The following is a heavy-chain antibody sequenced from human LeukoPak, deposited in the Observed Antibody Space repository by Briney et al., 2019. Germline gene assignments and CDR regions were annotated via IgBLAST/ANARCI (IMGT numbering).Heavy chain of an antibody. J-gene: IGHJ3*02. CDR3: AKDRGRDGYNYGAFDI. CDR2: ISYDGSNK. D-gene: IGHD5-24*01. Sequence: PGRSLRLSCAASGFTFSSYGMHWVRQAPGKGLEWVAVISYDGSNKYYADSVKGRFTISRGNSKNTLYLQMNSLRAEDTAVYYCAKDRGRDGYNYGAFDIWGQGTMVTVSS. V-gene: IGHV3-30*18. CDR1: GFTFSSYG.